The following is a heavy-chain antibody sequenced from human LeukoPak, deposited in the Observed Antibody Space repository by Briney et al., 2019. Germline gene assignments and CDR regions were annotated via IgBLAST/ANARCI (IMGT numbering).Heavy chain of an antibody. J-gene: IGHJ6*03. V-gene: IGHV4-38-2*01. D-gene: IGHD5-12*01. CDR1: GYSISSGYY. Sequence: SETLSLTCAVSGYSISSGYYWGWIRQPPGKGLEWIGSIYHSGSTYYNPSLKSRVTISVDTPKNQFSLKLSSVTAADTAVYYCARGESGYDSFYYYYYYMDVWGKGTTVTVSS. CDR3: ARGESGYDSFYYYYYYMDV. CDR2: IYHSGST.